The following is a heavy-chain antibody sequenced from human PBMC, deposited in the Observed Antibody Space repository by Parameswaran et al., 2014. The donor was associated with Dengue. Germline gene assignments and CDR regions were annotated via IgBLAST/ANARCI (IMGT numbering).Heavy chain of an antibody. V-gene: IGHV1-69*02. Sequence: WVRQAPGQGLEWMGRIIPILGIANYAQKFQGRVTITADKSTSTAYMELSSLRSEDTAVYYCASVGRDDFWSGPRGYYYGMDVWGQGTTVTVSS. D-gene: IGHD3-3*01. CDR3: ASVGRDDFWSGPRGYYYGMDV. CDR2: IIPILGIA. J-gene: IGHJ6*02.